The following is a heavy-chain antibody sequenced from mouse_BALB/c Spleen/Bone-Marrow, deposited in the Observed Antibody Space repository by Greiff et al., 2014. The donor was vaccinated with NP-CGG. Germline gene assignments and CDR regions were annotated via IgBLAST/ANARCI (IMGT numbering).Heavy chain of an antibody. V-gene: IGHV1-5*01. CDR1: GYTFTSYW. D-gene: IGHD2-4*01. Sequence: EVHLVESGTILARPGASVKLSCKASGYTFTSYWMHWIKQRPGQGLEWIGAIYPGSGDTNYNQKFKAKAKLTAVTSTSTAYMELSSLTNEDSAVYYCISRGITTGGFDYWGQGTTLTVSS. J-gene: IGHJ2*01. CDR2: IYPGSGDT. CDR3: ISRGITTGGFDY.